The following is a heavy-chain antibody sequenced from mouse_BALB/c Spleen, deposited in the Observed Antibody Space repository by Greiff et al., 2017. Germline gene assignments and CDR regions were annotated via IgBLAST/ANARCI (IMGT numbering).Heavy chain of an antibody. CDR2: ISSGGSYT. J-gene: IGHJ4*01. V-gene: IGHV5-9-4*01. Sequence: EVKLQESGGGLVKPGGSLKLSCAASGFTFSSYAMSWVRQSPEKRLEWVAEISSGGSYTYYPDTVTGRFTISRDNAKNTLYLEMSSLRSEDTAMYYCAREYDYDDAMDYWGQGTSVTVSS. CDR3: AREYDYDDAMDY. D-gene: IGHD2-4*01. CDR1: GFTFSSYA.